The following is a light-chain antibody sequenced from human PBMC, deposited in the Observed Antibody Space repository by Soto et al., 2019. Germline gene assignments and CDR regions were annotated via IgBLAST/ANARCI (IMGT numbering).Light chain of an antibody. J-gene: IGKJ3*01. CDR1: QRISSY. CDR2: AAS. CDR3: QQSYTMPFT. V-gene: IGKV1-39*01. Sequence: DIQMTQSPSSLSASVGDRVTITCRASQRISSYFNWYQQKPEQAPKLLIYAASSLQSGVPSRFSGNGSGTEFTLTINSLQPEDFATYYWQQSYTMPFTFGPGTKVDIK.